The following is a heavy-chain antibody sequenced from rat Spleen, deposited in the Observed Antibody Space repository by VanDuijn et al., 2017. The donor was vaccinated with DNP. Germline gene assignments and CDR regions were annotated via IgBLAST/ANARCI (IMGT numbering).Heavy chain of an antibody. D-gene: IGHD1-2*01. V-gene: IGHV5-31*01. CDR1: GFTFNNYW. CDR2: ITTSGDST. CDR3: ATSTGAY. J-gene: IGHJ3*01. Sequence: EVQLVESGGDLVQPGRSLKVSCVVSGFTFNNYWMTWIRQVPGKGLEWVASITTSGDSTSSPDSVKGRFTISRDNAKSTLYLQMDSLRSEDTATYYCATSTGAYWGQGTLVTVSS.